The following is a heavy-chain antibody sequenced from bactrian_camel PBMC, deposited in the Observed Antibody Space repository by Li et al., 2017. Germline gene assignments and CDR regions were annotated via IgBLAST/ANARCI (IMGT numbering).Heavy chain of an antibody. CDR1: GFTFDDYA. J-gene: IGHJ4*01. CDR3: AAVSCPRGVVVAAADQYEH. Sequence: VQLVESGGDLVQPGGSLRLSCATSGFTFDDYAMGWIRQNPGKAPEWVSDISWDGYITNYADSVKGRFTCSRDNAQNTVYLQMNSLQPEDTGVYSCAAVSCPRGVVVAAADQYEHWGQGTQVTVS. CDR2: ISWDGYIT. D-gene: IGHD7*01. V-gene: IGHV3-1*01.